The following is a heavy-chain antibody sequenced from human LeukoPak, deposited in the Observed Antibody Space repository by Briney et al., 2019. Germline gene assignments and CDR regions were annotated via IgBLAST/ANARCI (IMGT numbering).Heavy chain of an antibody. J-gene: IGHJ4*02. Sequence: SGGSLRLSCAASGFTFSSYWMHWVRQAPGKGLEWVSAISGSGGSTYYADSVKGRFTISRDNSKNTLYLQMNSLRAEDTAVYYCVRSYYDFWSGYSHFDYWGQGTLVTVSS. CDR3: VRSYYDFWSGYSHFDY. D-gene: IGHD3-3*01. CDR2: ISGSGGST. V-gene: IGHV3-23*01. CDR1: GFTFSSYW.